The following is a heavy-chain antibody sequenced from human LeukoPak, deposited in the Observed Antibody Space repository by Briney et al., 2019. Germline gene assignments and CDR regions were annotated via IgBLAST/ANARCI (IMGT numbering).Heavy chain of an antibody. D-gene: IGHD5-18*01. Sequence: GGSLRLSCAASGFTFSSYAMHWVRQAPGKGLEWVAVISYDGSNKYYADSVKGRLTISRDNSKKTLYLQMNSLRAEDTAVYYCARDHIDRQLGFYYGMDVWGQGTTVTVSS. CDR2: ISYDGSNK. V-gene: IGHV3-30-3*01. CDR1: GFTFSSYA. J-gene: IGHJ6*02. CDR3: ARDHIDRQLGFYYGMDV.